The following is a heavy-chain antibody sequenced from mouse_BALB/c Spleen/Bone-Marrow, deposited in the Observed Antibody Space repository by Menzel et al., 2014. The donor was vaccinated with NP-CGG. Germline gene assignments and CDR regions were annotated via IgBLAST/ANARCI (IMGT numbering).Heavy chain of an antibody. CDR1: GFTFSIYG. CDR3: ARPNMITGAMDY. CDR2: ISGDGSHT. D-gene: IGHD2-4*01. V-gene: IGHV5-9-2*01. Sequence: EVKLMESGGGLVEPGGSLKLSCAASGFTFSIYGMSWVRQTPQKRLEWVATISGDGSHTYYLDSVKGRFTISRDNAKNNLYLQMSSLRSEDTALYYCARPNMITGAMDYWGQGTSVTVSS. J-gene: IGHJ4*01.